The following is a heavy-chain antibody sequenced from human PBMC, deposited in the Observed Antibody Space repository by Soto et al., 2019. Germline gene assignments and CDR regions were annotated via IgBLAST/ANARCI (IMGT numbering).Heavy chain of an antibody. D-gene: IGHD3-9*01. J-gene: IGHJ4*02. V-gene: IGHV3-30*18. CDR1: GLSFFNYG. CDR3: GKAGGSELRYFDWPEVGV. Sequence: QVYLVESGGGVVQPGTSLRLSCMASGLSFFNYGFAWIRQAPGKGLEWVAVVTYDSSQKYYADSVKGRFTISRDNSKNTVYLQMDSLQHNDSALYYCGKAGGSELRYFDWPEVGVWGQGTLVTVSS. CDR2: VTYDSSQK.